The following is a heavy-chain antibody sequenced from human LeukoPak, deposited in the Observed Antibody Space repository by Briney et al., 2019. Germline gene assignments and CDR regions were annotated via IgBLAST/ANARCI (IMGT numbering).Heavy chain of an antibody. Sequence: GGSLRLSCAASGFTFSDYYMNWIRQAPGKGLEWVAKISSSGSTIYYADSVKGRFTISRDNAKNSLYLQMNILRAEDTAVYYCARGPGSRKCLQYWGQGTLVTVSS. J-gene: IGHJ1*01. CDR3: ARGPGSRKCLQY. V-gene: IGHV3-11*04. CDR2: ISSSGSTI. D-gene: IGHD1-14*01. CDR1: GFTFSDYY.